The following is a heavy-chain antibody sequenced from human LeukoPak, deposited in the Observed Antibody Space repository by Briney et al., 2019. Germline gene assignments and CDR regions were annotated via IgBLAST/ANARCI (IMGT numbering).Heavy chain of an antibody. Sequence: SETLSLTCTVSGGSINSYYWSWIRQPPGRGLEWVGSIHYSGSTSYNPSLRSRVTISVDKSKNQFFLKLSSVTATDTAVYYCARDKGHFDVDFRGQGTLVTVSS. V-gene: IGHV4-59*01. CDR3: ARDKGHFDVDF. CDR2: IHYSGST. J-gene: IGHJ4*02. D-gene: IGHD3-9*01. CDR1: GGSINSYY.